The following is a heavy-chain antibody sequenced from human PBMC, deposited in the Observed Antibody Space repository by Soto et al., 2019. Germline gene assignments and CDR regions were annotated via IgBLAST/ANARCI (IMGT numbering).Heavy chain of an antibody. V-gene: IGHV4-34*01. CDR2: INHSGST. J-gene: IGHJ3*02. CDR3: ACKDVGDAFDI. D-gene: IGHD1-26*01. Sequence: SETLSLTCAVYGGSFSGYYWSWIRQPPGKGLEWIGEINHSGSTNYNPSLKSRVTISVDTSKNQFSLKRSSVTAADTAVYYCACKDVGDAFDIWGQGTMVTVSS. CDR1: GGSFSGYY.